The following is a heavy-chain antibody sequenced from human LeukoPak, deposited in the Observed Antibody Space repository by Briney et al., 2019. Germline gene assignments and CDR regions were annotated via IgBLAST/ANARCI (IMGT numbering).Heavy chain of an antibody. CDR1: GYSLTSYW. Sequence: GESLRISCKGSGYSLTSYWISWVRQMPGKCLEWMGRIDPSDSYTNYSPSFQGHVTISADKSISTAYLQWSSLKASDTAMYYCASQIYYGSGSSDYWGQGTLVTVSS. CDR2: IDPSDSYT. V-gene: IGHV5-10-1*01. J-gene: IGHJ4*02. D-gene: IGHD3-10*01. CDR3: ASQIYYGSGSSDY.